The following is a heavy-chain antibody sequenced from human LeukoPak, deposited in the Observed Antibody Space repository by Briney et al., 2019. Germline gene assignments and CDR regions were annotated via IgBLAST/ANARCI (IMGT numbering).Heavy chain of an antibody. CDR1: RFSFSDYD. V-gene: IGHV3-30-3*01. J-gene: IGHJ4*02. Sequence: GGSLRLSCRASRFSFSDYDMHWVRQAPGKGLEWVAVISYDGSNKYYADSVKGRFTISRDNSKNTLYLQMNSLRAEDTAVYYCTRGAGWLIDYWGQGILVTVSS. CDR2: ISYDGSNK. D-gene: IGHD3-16*01. CDR3: TRGAGWLIDY.